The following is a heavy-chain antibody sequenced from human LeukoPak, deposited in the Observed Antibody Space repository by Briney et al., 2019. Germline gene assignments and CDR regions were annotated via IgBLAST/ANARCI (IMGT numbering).Heavy chain of an antibody. CDR2: ISYDGSNK. CDR3: AKDQRRYSDWLSLYYFDY. D-gene: IGHD3-9*01. J-gene: IGHJ4*02. Sequence: PGGSPRLSCAASGFTFSSYGMHWVRQAPGKGLEWVAVISYDGSNKYYADSVKGRFTISRDNSKHTLYLQMNSLRAEDTAVYYCAKDQRRYSDWLSLYYFDYWGQGTLVTVSS. CDR1: GFTFSSYG. V-gene: IGHV3-30*18.